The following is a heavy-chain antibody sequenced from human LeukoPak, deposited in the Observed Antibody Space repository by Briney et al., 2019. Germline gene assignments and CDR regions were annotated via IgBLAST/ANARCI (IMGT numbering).Heavy chain of an antibody. V-gene: IGHV1-2*02. J-gene: IGHJ5*02. CDR3: VRGYCTGGRCSGAWFDP. D-gene: IGHD2-8*02. CDR2: INPNSGGT. Sequence: ASVKVSCKASGYTFTGYYMHWVRQAPGQGLEWMGWINPNSGGTNYAQKFQGRVTMTRDTSIRTAYIELNRVRSDDTAVYYCVRGYCTGGRCSGAWFDPWGQGTLVTVSS. CDR1: GYTFTGYY.